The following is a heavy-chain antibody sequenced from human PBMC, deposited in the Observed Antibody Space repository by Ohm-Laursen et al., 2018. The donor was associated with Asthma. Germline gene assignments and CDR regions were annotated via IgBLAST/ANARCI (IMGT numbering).Heavy chain of an antibody. CDR3: ARADSSNWDFDY. Sequence: SLRLSCAASGFTFSSYALNWVRQAPGKGLDWVSYINGDSKSIHYGDSVRGRFIISRDNAKNSLYLQMNNLRDEDTAVYYCARADSSNWDFDYWGPGTQVTVSS. D-gene: IGHD6-13*01. V-gene: IGHV3-48*02. CDR1: GFTFSSYA. J-gene: IGHJ4*02. CDR2: INGDSKSI.